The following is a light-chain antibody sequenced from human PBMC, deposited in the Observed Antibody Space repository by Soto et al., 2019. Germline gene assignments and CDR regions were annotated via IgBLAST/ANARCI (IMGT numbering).Light chain of an antibody. CDR3: QQYYSTPPT. CDR2: WAS. J-gene: IGKJ1*01. Sequence: DIVMTQSPDSLAVSLGERVTVNCKSSQSVLYSSNSKNYLAWYQQKPGQPPKLLIYWASSRESGVPARFSGSGSGTDFTLTISSLQAEDVAVYYCQQYYSTPPTFGQGTKVEVK. V-gene: IGKV4-1*01. CDR1: QSVLYSSNSKNY.